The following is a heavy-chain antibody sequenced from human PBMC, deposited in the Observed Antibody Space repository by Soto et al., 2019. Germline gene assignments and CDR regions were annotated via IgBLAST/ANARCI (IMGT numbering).Heavy chain of an antibody. CDR3: AKASTVTREVPH. CDR2: IIPFLNIP. V-gene: IGHV1-69*16. CDR1: GGTFSNDT. J-gene: IGHJ1*01. Sequence: QVQLVQSGAEVKKPGSSVKVSCKASGGTFSNDTITWVRQAPGQGLEWMGGIIPFLNIPNYARKFQGRVTITADESTSTAYMELSSLRSEDKAVYSCAKASTVTREVPHWGQGTLVIVSS. D-gene: IGHD4-17*01.